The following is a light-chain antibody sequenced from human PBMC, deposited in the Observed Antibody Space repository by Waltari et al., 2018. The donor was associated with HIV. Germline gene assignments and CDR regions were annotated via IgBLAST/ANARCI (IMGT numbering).Light chain of an antibody. CDR1: QDMSRY. J-gene: IGKJ3*01. CDR2: GAS. V-gene: IGKV1-9*01. Sequence: DIQLTQSPSFLSASVGDRVTITCRASQDMSRYVAWYQQKPGQAPKLLIYGASTLQNGVPPRFRHTWSGTEYSITISGLLLHDVATYNSPLLKQYPLFTLGPGTKV. CDR3: PLLKQYPLFT.